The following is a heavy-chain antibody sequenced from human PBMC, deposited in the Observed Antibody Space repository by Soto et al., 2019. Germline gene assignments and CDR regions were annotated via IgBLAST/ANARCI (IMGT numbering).Heavy chain of an antibody. V-gene: IGHV3-23*01. J-gene: IGHJ1*01. CDR3: ARDTPVVTLLFEH. CDR2: ITDTGVST. D-gene: IGHD2-21*02. CDR1: GFTFYAYA. Sequence: PXGSLILSCSAAGFTFYAYAMSWVRQAPGKGLEWVSGITDTGVSTYYADSVKGRFTISRDNSKNTLYLQMNSLRAEDTAVYYCARDTPVVTLLFEHWGQGNLVTVSS.